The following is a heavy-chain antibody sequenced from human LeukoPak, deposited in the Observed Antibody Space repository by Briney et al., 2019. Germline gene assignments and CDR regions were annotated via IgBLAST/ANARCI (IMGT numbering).Heavy chain of an antibody. CDR1: GGSLSAYY. Sequence: SETLSLTCAVYGGSLSAYYWSWIRQPPGKGLEWIGYIYYSGSTNYNPSLKSRVTISVDTSKNQFSLKLSSVTAADTAVYYCARGFRGYSYGSFDYWGQGTLVTVSS. J-gene: IGHJ4*02. CDR2: IYYSGST. CDR3: ARGFRGYSYGSFDY. V-gene: IGHV4-59*08. D-gene: IGHD5-18*01.